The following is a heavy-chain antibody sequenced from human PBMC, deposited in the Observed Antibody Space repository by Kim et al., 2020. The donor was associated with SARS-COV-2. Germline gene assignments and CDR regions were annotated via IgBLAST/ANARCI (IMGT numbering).Heavy chain of an antibody. Sequence: GGSLRLSCAASGFTFTSYAMHWVRQAPGKGPEWVSTISGSGDNTYYADSVRGRFTISRDNSKNTLNLQIDSLRAEDTAVYFCVRHTSADFYWKLLLIDYWGQGTPVTVSS. CDR2: ISGSGDNT. CDR3: VRHTSADFYWKLLLIDY. CDR1: GFTFTSYA. D-gene: IGHD1-1*01. J-gene: IGHJ4*02. V-gene: IGHV3-23*01.